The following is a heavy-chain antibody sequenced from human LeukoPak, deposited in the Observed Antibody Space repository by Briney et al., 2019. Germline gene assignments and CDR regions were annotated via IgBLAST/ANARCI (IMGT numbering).Heavy chain of an antibody. CDR3: AKDPLRGYSYGPFDY. V-gene: IGHV3-23*01. J-gene: IGHJ4*02. D-gene: IGHD5-18*01. Sequence: GGSLRLSCAASGFTFSSYAMSWVRQAPGKGLEWVSVISGSGGTTYYADSVKGRFTISRDNSKNTLYLQMNSLRAEDTAVYYCAKDPLRGYSYGPFDYWGQGTLVTVSS. CDR2: ISGSGGTT. CDR1: GFTFSSYA.